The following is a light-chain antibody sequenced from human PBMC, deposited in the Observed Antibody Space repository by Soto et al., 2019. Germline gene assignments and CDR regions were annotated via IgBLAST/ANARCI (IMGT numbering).Light chain of an antibody. J-gene: IGLJ2*01. CDR2: QDS. CDR1: RLGDKY. V-gene: IGLV3-1*01. Sequence: SSELTQPPSVSVSPGQTASITCSGDRLGDKYACWYQQKPGQSPVLVIYQDSKRPSGIPERFSGSNSGNTATLTISGTQAMDEADYYCQACYSSTGVFGGGTKLTVL. CDR3: QACYSSTGV.